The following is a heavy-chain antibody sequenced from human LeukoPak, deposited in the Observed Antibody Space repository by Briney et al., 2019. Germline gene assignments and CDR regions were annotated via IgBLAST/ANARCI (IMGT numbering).Heavy chain of an antibody. V-gene: IGHV4-38-2*02. D-gene: IGHD3-10*01. J-gene: IGHJ4*02. Sequence: NPSETLSLTCTVSGYSISSGYYWGWIRQPPGKGLEWIGYIYYSGSTNYNPSLKSRVTISVDTSKNQFSLKLSSVTAADTAVYYCARDLRGKSPHWGQGTLVTVSS. CDR3: ARDLRGKSPH. CDR2: IYYSGST. CDR1: GYSISSGYY.